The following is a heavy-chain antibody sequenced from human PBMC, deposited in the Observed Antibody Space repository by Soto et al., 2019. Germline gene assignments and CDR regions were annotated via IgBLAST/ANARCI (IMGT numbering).Heavy chain of an antibody. D-gene: IGHD2-15*01. J-gene: IGHJ5*02. CDR1: GGTFSNYA. CDR3: AKDGGREGYFGNWFDP. V-gene: IGHV1-69*15. Sequence: QVQLVQSRAEMKKPGSSVNVSCKASGGTFSNYAITWVRQAPGQGLEWLGRIIPIFGTTDYAQKFQGRVTITADESTTTAYMELSSLRSDDTAVYYCAKDGGREGYFGNWFDPWGQGTLVTVSS. CDR2: IIPIFGTT.